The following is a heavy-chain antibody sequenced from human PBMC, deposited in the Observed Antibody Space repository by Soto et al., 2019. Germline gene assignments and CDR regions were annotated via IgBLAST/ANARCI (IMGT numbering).Heavy chain of an antibody. CDR2: IIPIFGTA. Sequence: ASVKVSCKASGGTFSSYAISWVRQAPGQGLEWMGGIIPIFGTANYAQKFQGRVTITADKSTSTAYMELSSLRSEDTAVYYCARVRCSSTSCYDYYYYGMDVWGQGTTVTVSS. CDR3: ARVRCSSTSCYDYYYYGMDV. D-gene: IGHD2-2*01. V-gene: IGHV1-69*06. CDR1: GGTFSSYA. J-gene: IGHJ6*02.